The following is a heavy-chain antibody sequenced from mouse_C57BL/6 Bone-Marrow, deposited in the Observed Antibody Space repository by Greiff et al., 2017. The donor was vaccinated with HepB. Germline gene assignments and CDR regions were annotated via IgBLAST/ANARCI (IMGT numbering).Heavy chain of an antibody. CDR1: GFNIKDYY. J-gene: IGHJ2*01. D-gene: IGHD1-1*01. CDR3: ARSRTYGSSFYFDY. CDR2: IDPEDGET. Sequence: EVKLMESGAELVKPGASVKLSCTASGFNIKDYYMHWVKQRTEQGLEWIGRIDPEDGETKYAPKFQGKATITADTSSNTAYLQLRSLTSEDTAVYYCARSRTYGSSFYFDYWGQGTTLTVSS. V-gene: IGHV14-2*01.